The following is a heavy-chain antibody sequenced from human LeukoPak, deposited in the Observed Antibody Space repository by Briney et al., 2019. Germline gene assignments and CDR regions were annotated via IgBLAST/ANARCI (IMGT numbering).Heavy chain of an antibody. CDR2: IYHSGKT. D-gene: IGHD2-21*02. CDR1: GYSISSGYY. CDR3: ARDRCGRDCFEIDY. J-gene: IGHJ4*02. Sequence: SETLSLTCTVSGYSISSGYYWGWIRQPPGKGLEWIGSIYHSGKTYYNPSLKSRVTISVDTSKNQFSLKLISVTAADTAVYFCARDRCGRDCFEIDYWGQGTLVTVSS. V-gene: IGHV4-38-2*02.